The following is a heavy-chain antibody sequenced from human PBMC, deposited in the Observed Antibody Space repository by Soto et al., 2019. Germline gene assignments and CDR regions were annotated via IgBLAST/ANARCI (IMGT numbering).Heavy chain of an antibody. CDR2: ISGSGGST. CDR1: GFTFSSYA. J-gene: IGHJ4*02. Sequence: EVQLLESGGGLVQPGGSLRLSCAASGFTFSSYAMSWVRQAPGKGLEWVSAISGSGGSTYYAESAKGRFTISRDKSKTTLYLQRNSRSAEETVVYYCAKARARVFDTPYVGYWCQGTLVTVSS. V-gene: IGHV3-23*01. D-gene: IGHD3-9*01. CDR3: AKARARVFDTPYVGY.